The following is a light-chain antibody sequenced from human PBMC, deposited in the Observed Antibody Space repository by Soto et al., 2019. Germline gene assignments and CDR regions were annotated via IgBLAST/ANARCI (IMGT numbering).Light chain of an antibody. Sequence: EIVLTQSPGTLSLSPGERATLSCRASQSVSSSYLAWYQQKPGQAPRLLIYGASSRATGIPARFSGSGSGSDFTLTICSLEPEDFAVYYCQQRSNWPITSGQGTRLDIK. CDR3: QQRSNWPIT. J-gene: IGKJ5*01. CDR2: GAS. CDR1: QSVSSSY. V-gene: IGKV3D-20*02.